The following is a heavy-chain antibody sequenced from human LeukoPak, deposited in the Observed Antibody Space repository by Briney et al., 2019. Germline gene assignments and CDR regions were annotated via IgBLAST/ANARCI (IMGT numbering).Heavy chain of an antibody. J-gene: IGHJ6*02. CDR2: MNPNTGHT. Sequence: RASVKVSCKASGYTLTTSDINWVRQATGQGREWMGWMNPNTGHTGFTQKFQGRVTMTRSISLNTAYMELSSLRSEDAAVYFCGRVQSGSLLRYGMDVWGQGTTVTVSS. CDR1: GYTLTTSD. V-gene: IGHV1-8*01. D-gene: IGHD3-10*01. CDR3: GRVQSGSLLRYGMDV.